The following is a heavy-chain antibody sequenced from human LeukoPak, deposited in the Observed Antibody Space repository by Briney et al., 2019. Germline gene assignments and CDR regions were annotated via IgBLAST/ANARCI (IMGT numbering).Heavy chain of an antibody. V-gene: IGHV3-33*01. CDR2: IWSDGSRK. Sequence: GGSLRLSCAASGFKFNGYGMHWVSQAPGKGLEWVAVIWSDGSRKYYADSVKGRFTISRDNSKNTLYLQMSGLSADDTAVYYCAGALYSGAWYGHDYWGQGTLVTVSS. J-gene: IGHJ4*02. CDR1: GFKFNGYG. D-gene: IGHD6-19*01. CDR3: AGALYSGAWYGHDY.